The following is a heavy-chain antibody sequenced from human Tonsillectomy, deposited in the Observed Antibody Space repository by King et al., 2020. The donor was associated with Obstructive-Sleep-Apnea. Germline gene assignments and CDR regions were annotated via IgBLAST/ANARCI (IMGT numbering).Heavy chain of an antibody. CDR1: GFPFSSYV. V-gene: IGHV3-30*04. D-gene: IGHD2-8*01. J-gene: IGHJ4*02. Sequence: VQLVESGGGVVQPGRSLRLSCAASGFPFSSYVMHWVRQAPGRGLDWVAFISYDGSNEFYADSVKGRFTISRDNSKHTLYLHMNSLRTDDTAVYYCAREKDYPVNGVVDFWGQGTLVTVSS. CDR2: ISYDGSNE. CDR3: AREKDYPVNGVVDF.